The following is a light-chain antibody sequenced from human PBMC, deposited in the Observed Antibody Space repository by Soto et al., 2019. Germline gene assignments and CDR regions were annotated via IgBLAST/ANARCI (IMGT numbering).Light chain of an antibody. J-gene: IGLJ2*01. Sequence: QSVLTQPPSVSAAPGQKVTISCSGSSSNIGNNYVSWYQQLPGTAPKLLIYDNNKRPSGIPDRFSGSKSGTSATLGITGLQTGDEADYYCGTWDSSLSRWEFGGGTQLTVL. CDR3: GTWDSSLSRWE. CDR2: DNN. CDR1: SSNIGNNY. V-gene: IGLV1-51*01.